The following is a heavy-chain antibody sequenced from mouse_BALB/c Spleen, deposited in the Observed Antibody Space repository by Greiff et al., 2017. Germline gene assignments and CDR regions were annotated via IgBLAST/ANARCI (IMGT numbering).Heavy chain of an antibody. CDR1: GYSFTSYY. V-gene: IGHV1S135*01. Sequence: VQLQQSGPELMKPGASVKISCKASGYSFTSYYMHWVKQSHGKSLEWIGYIDPFNGGTSYNQKFKGKATLTVDKSSSTAYMHLSSLTSEDSAVYYCARTSTMITTGAMDYWGQGTSVTVSS. CDR2: IDPFNGGT. J-gene: IGHJ4*01. CDR3: ARTSTMITTGAMDY. D-gene: IGHD2-4*01.